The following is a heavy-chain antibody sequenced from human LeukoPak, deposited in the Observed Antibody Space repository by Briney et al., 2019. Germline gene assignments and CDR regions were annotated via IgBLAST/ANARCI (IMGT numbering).Heavy chain of an antibody. CDR2: MSGSGDST. CDR3: AKSQYYYGSGSCYKVSFDN. Sequence: GGSLRVSCAASGFTFRNYAMNWVRQAPGKGLEWVSVMSGSGDSTYYVDSVKGRFTISRDNSKNTLYLQMNRLRAEDTAVYYCAKSQYYYGSGSCYKVSFDNWGQGTLVTVSS. D-gene: IGHD3-10*01. V-gene: IGHV3-23*01. CDR1: GFTFRNYA. J-gene: IGHJ4*02.